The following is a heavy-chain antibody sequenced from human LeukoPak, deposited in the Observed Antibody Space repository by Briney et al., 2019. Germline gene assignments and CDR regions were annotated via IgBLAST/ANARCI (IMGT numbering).Heavy chain of an antibody. CDR3: ARDSASDYYDSSGYSQKNFDY. J-gene: IGHJ4*02. CDR1: GYTFTSYG. CDR2: TSAYNGNT. V-gene: IGHV1-18*01. D-gene: IGHD3-22*01. Sequence: GASVKVSCKASGYTFTSYGISWVRQAPGQGLEWMGWTSAYNGNTNYAQKLQGRVTMTTDTSTSTAYMELRSLRSDDTAVYYCARDSASDYYDSSGYSQKNFDYWGQGTLVTVSS.